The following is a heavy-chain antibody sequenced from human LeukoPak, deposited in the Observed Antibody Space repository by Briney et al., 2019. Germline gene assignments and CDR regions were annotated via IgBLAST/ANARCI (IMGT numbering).Heavy chain of an antibody. J-gene: IGHJ6*03. D-gene: IGHD3-3*01. CDR2: IYYGGST. V-gene: IGHV4-59*11. CDR3: AREDYDFWSGSETPYYYYMDV. CDR1: GGSISSHY. Sequence: SETLSLTCTVSGGSISSHYWSWIRQPPGKGLEWIGYIYYGGSTNYNPSLKSRVTISVDTSKNQFPLKLSSVTAADTAVYYCAREDYDFWSGSETPYYYYMDVWGKGTTVTVSS.